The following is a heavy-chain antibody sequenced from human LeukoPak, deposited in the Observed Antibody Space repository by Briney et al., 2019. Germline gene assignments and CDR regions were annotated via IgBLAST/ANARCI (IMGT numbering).Heavy chain of an antibody. Sequence: ASVKVSCKTSGDTFTDYYMHWVRQAPGQGLEWMGWIDPNSGGTNYAQKFQGRVTITTDESTSTAYMELSSLRSEDTAVYYCARGNYYDSSGYFDYWGQGTLVTVSS. CDR3: ARGNYYDSSGYFDY. CDR2: IDPNSGGT. V-gene: IGHV1-2*02. J-gene: IGHJ4*02. CDR1: GDTFTDYY. D-gene: IGHD3-22*01.